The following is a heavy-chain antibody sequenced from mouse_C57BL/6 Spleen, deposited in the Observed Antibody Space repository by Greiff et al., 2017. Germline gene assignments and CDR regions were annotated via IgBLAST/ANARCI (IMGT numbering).Heavy chain of an antibody. D-gene: IGHD2-4*01. J-gene: IGHJ4*01. V-gene: IGHV1-4*01. CDR2: INPSSGYT. CDR1: GYTFTSYT. CDR3: ARRNDYGYYAMDY. Sequence: VQLQQSGAELARPGASVKMSCKASGYTFTSYTMHWVKQRPGQGLEWIGYINPSSGYTKYNQKFKDKATLTADKSSSTAYMQLSSLTSEDSAVYYCARRNDYGYYAMDYWGQGTSVTVSS.